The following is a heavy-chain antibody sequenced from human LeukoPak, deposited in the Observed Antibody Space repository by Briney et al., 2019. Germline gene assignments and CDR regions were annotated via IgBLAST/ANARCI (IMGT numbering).Heavy chain of an antibody. CDR3: AKTHYYDSSGVPGDY. V-gene: IGHV3-23*01. CDR2: IDRGGVPQ. Sequence: GGSLRLSCAASGFTFSGYAMSWVRQAPGKGLEWVSAIDRGGVPQTPYADSVKGRFTVSRDNSKNTLYLQMSSLRAEDTAVYYCAKTHYYDSSGVPGDYWGQGTLVTVSS. CDR1: GFTFSGYA. J-gene: IGHJ4*02. D-gene: IGHD3-22*01.